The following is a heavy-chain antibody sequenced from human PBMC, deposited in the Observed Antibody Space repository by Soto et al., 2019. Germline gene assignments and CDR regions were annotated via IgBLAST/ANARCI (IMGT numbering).Heavy chain of an antibody. CDR3: ARRTRGAGWFDP. CDR1: GFTFSDNY. V-gene: IGHV3-11*01. CDR2: ISDSGNII. J-gene: IGHJ5*02. Sequence: LRLSCAASGFTFSDNYMTWIRQAPGRGLEWVAYISDSGNIIYYADSVQGRFTVSRDNAKNSLYLQMNSLSAEDTAVYYCARRTRGAGWFDPWGQGTLVTVSS. D-gene: IGHD6-19*01.